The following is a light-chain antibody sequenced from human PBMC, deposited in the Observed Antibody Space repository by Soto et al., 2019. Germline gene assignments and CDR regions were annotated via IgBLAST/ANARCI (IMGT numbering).Light chain of an antibody. CDR2: SAS. V-gene: IGKV3D-15*01. CDR1: QGVSSN. J-gene: IGKJ1*01. CDR3: QQYNDWPPWT. Sequence: EIVITQSPSTLSVSPGERATLSCRASQGVSSNLAWYQQKPGQAPRLLIYSASSRATGIPDRFSGSGSGTEFTLTISSLQSEDFAVYYCQQYNDWPPWTFGQGTEVDIK.